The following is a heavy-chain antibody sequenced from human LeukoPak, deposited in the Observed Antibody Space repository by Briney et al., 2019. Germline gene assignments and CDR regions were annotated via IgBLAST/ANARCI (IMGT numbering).Heavy chain of an antibody. CDR3: AKDRGY. Sequence: PGGSLKLSCAASGLTFSTYPMTWVRQAPGKGLEWVSGISGSGGTTYYADSVKGRFTISRDNSKNTLYLQLNSLRAEDTAVYYCAKDRGYWGQGTLVTVSS. CDR2: ISGSGGTT. CDR1: GLTFSTYP. J-gene: IGHJ4*02. V-gene: IGHV3-23*01.